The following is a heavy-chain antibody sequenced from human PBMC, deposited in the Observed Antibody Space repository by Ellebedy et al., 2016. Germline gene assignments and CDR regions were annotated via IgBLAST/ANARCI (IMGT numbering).Heavy chain of an antibody. Sequence: GGSLRLXXAASGFTFNNFFMSWVRQAPGKGLEWVSTISGDGGTTYFADSVKGRFTISRDNAKNSLYLQMNSLRAEDTAVYYCARGNTIFGVVMRYYGMDVWGQGTTVTVSS. J-gene: IGHJ6*02. CDR2: ISGDGGTT. CDR1: GFTFNNFF. CDR3: ARGNTIFGVVMRYYGMDV. V-gene: IGHV3-23*01. D-gene: IGHD3-3*01.